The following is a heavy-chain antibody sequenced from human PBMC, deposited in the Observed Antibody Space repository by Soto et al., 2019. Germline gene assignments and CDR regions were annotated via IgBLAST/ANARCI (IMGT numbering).Heavy chain of an antibody. V-gene: IGHV3-7*01. CDR3: TRVSLRVDDDY. CDR2: INQYLTGK. CDR1: GFTVNHYW. D-gene: IGHD2-2*01. Sequence: GGSLRLSCAVSGFTVNHYWMNWVRQAPVNGLEFVANINQYLTGKYYVDSVKGRFTISRYNAKNSLYLRMNSLRAEDTAIYYCTRVSLRVDDDYWGRGTQVPVSS. J-gene: IGHJ4*02.